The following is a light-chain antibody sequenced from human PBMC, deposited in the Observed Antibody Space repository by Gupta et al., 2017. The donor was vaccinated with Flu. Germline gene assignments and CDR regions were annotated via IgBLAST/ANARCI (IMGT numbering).Light chain of an antibody. V-gene: IGLV2-14*03. CDR1: RSDVAAYQY. CDR3: SSYTSSNTLQVT. Sequence: QSALTQPAYVSGSPGQSMTISCTGTRSDVAAYQYVSWYQQLPGKAPKLMSYDVNYRPSGDANRFSASKSGYTASLTISGLQAEDEADYYCSSYTSSNTLQVTFGGGTRLSVL. J-gene: IGLJ2*01. CDR2: DVN.